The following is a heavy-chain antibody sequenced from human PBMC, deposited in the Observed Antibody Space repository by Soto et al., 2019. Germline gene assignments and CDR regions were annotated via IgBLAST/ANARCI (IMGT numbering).Heavy chain of an antibody. D-gene: IGHD3-9*01. CDR1: GFTFSSYW. CDR3: ARSPTSDWAYDI. CDR2: IKTDGTDT. V-gene: IGHV3-74*01. Sequence: EVQLVESGGGLVQPGGSLRLSCAASGFTFSSYWMHWVRKAPGKGLVWVSRIKTDGTDTHYADSVKGRFTISRDNAKNTLYLQMNSLRGEDTAVYYCARSPTSDWAYDIWGQGTMVIVSS. J-gene: IGHJ3*02.